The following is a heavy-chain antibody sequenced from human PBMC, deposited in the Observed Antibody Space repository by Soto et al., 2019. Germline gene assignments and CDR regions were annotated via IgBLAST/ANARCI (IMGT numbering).Heavy chain of an antibody. D-gene: IGHD3-3*01. Sequence: TGGSLXLSCAASGFXFSTYAMSWVRQAPGKGLEWVSHISSSGSTIYYAGSVKGRFTISRDNAKNSLYLQMNSLRAEDTAVYYCARGYDFWSGYYYPYGMDVWGQGTTVTVSS. CDR1: GFXFSTYA. V-gene: IGHV3-48*04. CDR3: ARGYDFWSGYYYPYGMDV. J-gene: IGHJ6*02. CDR2: ISSSGSTI.